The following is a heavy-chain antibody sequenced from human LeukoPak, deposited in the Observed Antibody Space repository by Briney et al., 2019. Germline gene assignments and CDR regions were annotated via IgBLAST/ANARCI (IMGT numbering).Heavy chain of an antibody. CDR1: GFTLSNYW. CDR2: INTGGIST. Sequence: GGSLRLSCAASGFTLSNYWMHWVRQAPGKGLVWVSRINTGGISTAYADSVTGRFTVSRDNAEKTLYLQMNSLRAEDTAVYYCARGVHYYYGNSGLIDYWGQGTLVTASP. V-gene: IGHV3-74*01. J-gene: IGHJ4*02. D-gene: IGHD3-22*01. CDR3: ARGVHYYYGNSGLIDY.